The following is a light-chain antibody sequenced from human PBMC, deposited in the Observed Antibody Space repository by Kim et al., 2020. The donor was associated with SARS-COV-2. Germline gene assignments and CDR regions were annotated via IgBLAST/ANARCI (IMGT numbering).Light chain of an antibody. J-gene: IGKJ2*01. CDR1: QSISSW. CDR2: KAS. V-gene: IGKV1-5*03. CDR3: QQYNSYS. Sequence: EIQMTQSPSTLSASVGDRVTITCRASQSISSWLAWYQQKPGKAPKLLIYKASSLESGVPSRFSGSGSGTEFTLTISSLQPDDFATYYCQQYNSYSFGQGTKLEI.